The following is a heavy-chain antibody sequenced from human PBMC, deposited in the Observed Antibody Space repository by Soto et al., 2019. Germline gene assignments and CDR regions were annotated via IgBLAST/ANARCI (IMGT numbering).Heavy chain of an antibody. CDR2: MNPNSGNT. Sequence: ASVKVSCKASGYTFTSYDINWVRQATGQGLEWMGWMNPNSGNTGYVQKFQGRVTMTRNTSISKAYMELSSLRSEDTAVYYCARGGQEQLYYYYYYMDVWGKGTTVTVSS. D-gene: IGHD6-6*01. CDR1: GYTFTSYD. J-gene: IGHJ6*03. CDR3: ARGGQEQLYYYYYYMDV. V-gene: IGHV1-8*01.